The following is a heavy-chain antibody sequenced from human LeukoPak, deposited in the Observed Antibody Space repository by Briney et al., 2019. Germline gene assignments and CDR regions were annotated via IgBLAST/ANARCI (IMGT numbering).Heavy chain of an antibody. CDR3: VKDREPDGRYNFDY. D-gene: IGHD5-24*01. V-gene: IGHV3-23*01. J-gene: IGHJ4*02. CDR1: GFTFSSYW. Sequence: GGSLRLSCAASGFTFSSYWMNWARQAPGKGLEWVSVITGNSGLIYYADSVKGRFTISRDNSKNTLYLQMNSLRPEDTATYYCVKDREPDGRYNFDYWGQGTLVTVSS. CDR2: ITGNSGLI.